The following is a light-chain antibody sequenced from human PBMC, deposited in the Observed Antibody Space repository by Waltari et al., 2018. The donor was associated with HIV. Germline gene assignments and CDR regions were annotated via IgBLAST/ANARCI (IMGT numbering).Light chain of an antibody. V-gene: IGLV2-23*01. J-gene: IGLJ3*02. CDR1: SSDVGNYNL. Sequence: QSALTQPASVSGSPGQSITISCTGTSSDVGNYNLVSWYQQYPGKAPKLMIYEAVKRTSGVSNRISASKSGNTASLTISGLQAEDEADYYCCSYGGSSTWVFGGGTKLTVL. CDR3: CSYGGSSTWV. CDR2: EAV.